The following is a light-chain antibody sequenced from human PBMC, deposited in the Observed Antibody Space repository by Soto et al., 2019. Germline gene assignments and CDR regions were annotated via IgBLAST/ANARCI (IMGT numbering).Light chain of an antibody. Sequence: QSVMTQPPSVSAAPGQRVTISCSGSSSNIGGNSVSWYQQLPGTAPKLLIYDDDKRPSVIPDRFSGSKSGTSATLGITGFQTGDEAYYYCGSWDSSLSAYVFGTGTKLTVL. CDR1: SSNIGGNS. CDR2: DDD. J-gene: IGLJ1*01. V-gene: IGLV1-51*01. CDR3: GSWDSSLSAYV.